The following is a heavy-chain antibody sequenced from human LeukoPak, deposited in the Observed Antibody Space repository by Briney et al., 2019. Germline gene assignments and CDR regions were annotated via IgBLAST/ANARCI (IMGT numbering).Heavy chain of an antibody. D-gene: IGHD2-8*01. Sequence: GRSLILSCTASGFSFSDYAMHWVRQAPGKGLEWLAVISYDGSNKYYADSVEGRFTISRDNSKSTLYLQMNSLTAEDTALYHCANEGGVYLPFADWGQGTQVTVSS. CDR1: GFSFSDYA. CDR3: ANEGGVYLPFAD. V-gene: IGHV3-30*04. J-gene: IGHJ4*02. CDR2: ISYDGSNK.